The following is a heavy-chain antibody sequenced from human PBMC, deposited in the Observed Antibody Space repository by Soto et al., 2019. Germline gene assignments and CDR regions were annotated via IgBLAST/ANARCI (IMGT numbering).Heavy chain of an antibody. D-gene: IGHD2-8*01. Sequence: QVQLVQSGAEVKKPGSSVKVSCKASGGTVSSYAISWVRQAPGQGLEWMGGIIPIFGTANYAQKFQGRVTITADKSTSTAYMELSSLRSEDTAVYYCARKLDCINGVCQNYYYGMDVWGQGTTVTVSS. V-gene: IGHV1-69*06. CDR1: GGTVSSYA. CDR2: IIPIFGTA. J-gene: IGHJ6*02. CDR3: ARKLDCINGVCQNYYYGMDV.